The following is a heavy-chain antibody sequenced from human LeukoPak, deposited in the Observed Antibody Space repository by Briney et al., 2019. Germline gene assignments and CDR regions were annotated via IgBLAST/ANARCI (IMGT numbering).Heavy chain of an antibody. Sequence: PGRSLRLSCAASGFTFSSYGMHWVRQAPGKGLEWVAVISYDGSNKYYADSVKGRFTISRDNSKNTLYLQMNSLRAEDTAVYYCASRYSGYDLLHYFDYWGQGTLVTVSS. CDR3: ASRYSGYDLLHYFDY. V-gene: IGHV3-30*03. CDR2: ISYDGSNK. CDR1: GFTFSSYG. D-gene: IGHD5-12*01. J-gene: IGHJ4*02.